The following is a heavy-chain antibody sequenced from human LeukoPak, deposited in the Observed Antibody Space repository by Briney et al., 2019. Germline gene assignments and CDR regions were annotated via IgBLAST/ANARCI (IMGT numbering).Heavy chain of an antibody. J-gene: IGHJ4*02. CDR2: IVVGSGNT. D-gene: IGHD3-22*01. CDR3: AADPSYSSGYRYYFDY. CDR1: GFTFISSA. V-gene: IGHV1-58*01. Sequence: SVKVSCKTSGFTFISSAVQWVRQARGQRFEWIGWIVVGSGNTNYAQKFQERVTITRDMSTSTAYMELSSLRSEDTAVYYCAADPSYSSGYRYYFDYWGQGTLVTVSS.